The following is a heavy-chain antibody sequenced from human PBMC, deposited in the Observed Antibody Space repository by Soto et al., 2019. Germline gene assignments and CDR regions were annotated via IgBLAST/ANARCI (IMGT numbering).Heavy chain of an antibody. CDR1: GFSLNTSGVG. CDR2: IYWDAYK. V-gene: IGHV2-5*02. Sequence: KESGPTLVKPSQTLTLTCTFSGFSLNTSGVGVGWIRQPPGKTLEWLALIYWDAYKRYSPSLKSRLTITKDTSTNQVVLTMTNMDPVDTATYYCAHGAGRYRSGWPSWFDPWGQGTLVTVSS. D-gene: IGHD6-19*01. CDR3: AHGAGRYRSGWPSWFDP. J-gene: IGHJ5*02.